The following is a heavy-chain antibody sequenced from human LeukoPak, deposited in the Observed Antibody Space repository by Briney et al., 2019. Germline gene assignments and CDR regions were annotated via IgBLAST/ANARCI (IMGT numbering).Heavy chain of an antibody. J-gene: IGHJ5*02. CDR3: GRHGITIFGVVTKRRGWFDP. CDR1: GFTFSKYA. V-gene: IGHV4-59*08. Sequence: GSLRPSCAASGFTFSKYAMSWIRQPPGKGLEWIGYIYYSGSTNYNPSLKSRVTISVATSKNQFSLKLSSVTAADTAVYYCGRHGITIFGVVTKRRGWFDPWGQGTLVTVSS. D-gene: IGHD3-3*01. CDR2: IYYSGST.